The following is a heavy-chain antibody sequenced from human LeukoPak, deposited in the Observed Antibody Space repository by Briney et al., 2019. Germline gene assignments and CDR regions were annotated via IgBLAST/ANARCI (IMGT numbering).Heavy chain of an antibody. V-gene: IGHV3-48*01. CDR1: GFTFSDYN. J-gene: IGHJ4*02. Sequence: GGSLRLSCAASGFTFSDYNMNWVRQVPGKGLESVSYMSRSGDIKYYADSVKGRFIISRDNAKNSLYLQMNSLRAEDTAVYYCARDVYYGSGSPRLNYWGQGTLVTVSS. CDR2: MSRSGDIK. D-gene: IGHD3-10*01. CDR3: ARDVYYGSGSPRLNY.